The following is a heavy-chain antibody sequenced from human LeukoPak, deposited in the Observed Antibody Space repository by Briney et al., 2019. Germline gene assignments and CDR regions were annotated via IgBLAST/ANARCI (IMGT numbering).Heavy chain of an antibody. CDR3: AREGFRYCSGGSCSCWFDP. J-gene: IGHJ5*02. V-gene: IGHV1-18*01. CDR1: GYTFTSYG. Sequence: ASVKVSCKASGYTFTSYGISWVRQAPGQGLEWMGWISAYNGNTNYAQKLQGRVTMTTDTSTSTAYMELRSLRSDDTAVYYCAREGFRYCSGGSCSCWFDPWGQGTLVTVSS. D-gene: IGHD2-15*01. CDR2: ISAYNGNT.